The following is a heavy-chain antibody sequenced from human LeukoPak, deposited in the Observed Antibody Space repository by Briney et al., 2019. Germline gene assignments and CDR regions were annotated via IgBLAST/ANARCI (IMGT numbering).Heavy chain of an antibody. CDR1: GYTFTSNY. CDR3: ASSIWGTTGFWFDP. CDR2: INPNSGGT. J-gene: IGHJ5*02. Sequence: ASVKVSCKAFGYTFTSNYMHWVRQAPGQGLEWMGWINPNSGGTNYAQNFQGRVTMTRDTSITTAYMEMSRLRSDDTAVYYCASSIWGTTGFWFDPWGQGTLVTVSS. V-gene: IGHV1-2*02. D-gene: IGHD3-16*01.